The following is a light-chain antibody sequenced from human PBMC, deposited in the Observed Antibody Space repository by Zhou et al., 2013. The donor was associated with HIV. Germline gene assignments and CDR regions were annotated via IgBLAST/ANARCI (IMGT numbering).Light chain of an antibody. V-gene: IGKV1-39*01. J-gene: IGKJ1*01. CDR1: QTITTY. CDR3: QQYNSYWT. CDR2: AAS. Sequence: DIQMTQSPSSLSASVGDRVTITCRASQTITTYLHWYQQKPGKAPKLLIYAASSLQIGVPSRFSGSGSGTDFTLTISSLQPDDFATYYCQQYNSYWTFGQGTKVEIK.